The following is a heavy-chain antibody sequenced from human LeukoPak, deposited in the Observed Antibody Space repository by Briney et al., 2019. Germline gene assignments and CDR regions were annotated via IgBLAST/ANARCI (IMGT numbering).Heavy chain of an antibody. Sequence: GGSLRLSCAASGVTFSSYGMHWVRQAPDKGLEWVAFIRHEGNNEYYADSVKGRFTISRDNSKNTLYLQMDNLRAEDTAVYYCAKVAKYYYGPETYYFFEQWGQGTPVTASS. CDR2: IRHEGNNE. D-gene: IGHD3-10*01. CDR3: AKVAKYYYGPETYYFFEQ. J-gene: IGHJ4*02. V-gene: IGHV3-30*02. CDR1: GVTFSSYG.